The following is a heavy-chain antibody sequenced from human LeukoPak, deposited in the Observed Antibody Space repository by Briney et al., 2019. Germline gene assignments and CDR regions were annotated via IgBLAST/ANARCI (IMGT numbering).Heavy chain of an antibody. J-gene: IGHJ4*02. CDR1: GGSIDITNY. Sequence: PSETLSLTCGVSGGSIDITNYWCWVRQAPGKGLEWIGEISHSGTTNYNPSLRSRVTMFLDRANNQFSLSLTSVTAADSAVYYCTRENRPFCPFAYWGQGVLVTVSS. V-gene: IGHV4-4*02. D-gene: IGHD2/OR15-2a*01. CDR2: ISHSGTT. CDR3: TRENRPFCPFAY.